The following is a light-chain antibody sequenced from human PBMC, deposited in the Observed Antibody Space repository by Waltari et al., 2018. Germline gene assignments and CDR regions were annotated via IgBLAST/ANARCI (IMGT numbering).Light chain of an antibody. Sequence: GDRVIITCRASQSIKNWLAWYQQKPGKAPKLLIYKASSLKSGVPSSFSGSGCGTEFTLTISSLQPDDFATYYCQHYDGWPWTFGQGTKVEIK. CDR2: KAS. J-gene: IGKJ1*01. CDR1: QSIKNW. CDR3: QHYDGWPWT. V-gene: IGKV1-5*03.